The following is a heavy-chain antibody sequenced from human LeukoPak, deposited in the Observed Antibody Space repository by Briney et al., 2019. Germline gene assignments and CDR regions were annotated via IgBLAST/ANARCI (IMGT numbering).Heavy chain of an antibody. J-gene: IGHJ4*02. CDR3: ARWTQYCSGGSCPGEYFDY. Sequence: ASVKVSCKASGGTFSSYAISWVRQAPGQGLEWMGRIIPILGIANYARKFQGRVTITSDKSTSTVYMELSSLRSEDTAVYYCARWTQYCSGGSCPGEYFDYWGQGTLVTVSS. CDR1: GGTFSSYA. D-gene: IGHD2-15*01. V-gene: IGHV1-69*04. CDR2: IIPILGIA.